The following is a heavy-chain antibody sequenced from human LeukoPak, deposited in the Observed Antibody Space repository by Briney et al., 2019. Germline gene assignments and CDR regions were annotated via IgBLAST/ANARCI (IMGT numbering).Heavy chain of an antibody. CDR2: IIPNSGGT. Sequence: ASVKVSCTASGYTFTGYDMHWVRQAPGQGLEWMGWIIPNSGGTNYAPKFQGRVTMTRDTSISTAYMELTRLRSDDTAVYYCARGSALVTTYRGGNWFDPRGQGTLVTVSS. J-gene: IGHJ5*02. D-gene: IGHD5-18*01. CDR1: GYTFTGYD. CDR3: ARGSALVTTYRGGNWFDP. V-gene: IGHV1-2*02.